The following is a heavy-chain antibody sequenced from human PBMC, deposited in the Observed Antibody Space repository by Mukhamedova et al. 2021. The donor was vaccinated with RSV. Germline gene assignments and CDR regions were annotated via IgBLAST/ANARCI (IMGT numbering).Heavy chain of an antibody. D-gene: IGHD3-16*01. CDR3: ASGPQFYYGAYYGMDV. Sequence: NTNYNPSLKSRVTMSVDTSKNQFSLKLSSVTAAAPAMYYCASGPQFYYGAYYGMDVWGQGTTVTVPS. V-gene: IGHV4-4*07. CDR2: NT. J-gene: IGHJ6*02.